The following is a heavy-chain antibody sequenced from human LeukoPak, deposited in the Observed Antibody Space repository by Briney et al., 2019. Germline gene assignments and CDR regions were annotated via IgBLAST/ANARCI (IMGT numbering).Heavy chain of an antibody. CDR2: IYYSGRT. V-gene: IGHV4-39*01. Sequence: SETLSLTCTIFGDSVSRSDSYWDWIRQPPWKGLEWIGTIYYSGRTYYSPSLKSRVTLSVDMSNNQFSLTLSSVTAADTALYFCARRRYYDSSGYLEWGQGTLVTVSS. CDR3: ARRRYYDSSGYLE. CDR1: GDSVSRSDSY. J-gene: IGHJ1*01. D-gene: IGHD3-22*01.